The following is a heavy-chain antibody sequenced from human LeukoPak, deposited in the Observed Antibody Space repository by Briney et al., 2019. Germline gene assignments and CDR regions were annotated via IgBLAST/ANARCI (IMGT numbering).Heavy chain of an antibody. V-gene: IGHV3-9*03. CDR1: GFTFDDYA. CDR2: ISWNSGSI. D-gene: IGHD3-3*01. Sequence: PGRSLRLSCAASGFTFDDYAMHWVRQAPGKGLEWVSGISWNSGSIGYADSVKGRFTISRDNAKNSLYLQMKSLRAEDMALYYCAKGRYDFWSGYIDYWGQGTLVTVSS. CDR3: AKGRYDFWSGYIDY. J-gene: IGHJ4*02.